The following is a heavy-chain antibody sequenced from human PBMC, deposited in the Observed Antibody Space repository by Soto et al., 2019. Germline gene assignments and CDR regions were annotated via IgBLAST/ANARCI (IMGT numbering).Heavy chain of an antibody. Sequence: SETLSLTCTVSGGSISDSSHYWAWIRQPPGKGLEWIATINYSGRTYNNPSLRSRVTISVDTSTDQFSLKVSSVTAADTAVYYCARLPYYFDTCGYFYWGQGTLVTVSS. CDR1: GGSISDSSHY. J-gene: IGHJ4*02. D-gene: IGHD3-22*01. V-gene: IGHV4-39*01. CDR3: ARLPYYFDTCGYFY. CDR2: INYSGRT.